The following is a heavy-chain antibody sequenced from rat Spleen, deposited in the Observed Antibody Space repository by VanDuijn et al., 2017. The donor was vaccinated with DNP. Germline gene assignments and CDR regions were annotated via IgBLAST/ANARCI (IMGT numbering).Heavy chain of an antibody. J-gene: IGHJ2*01. CDR3: TRRDFDY. V-gene: IGHV2S12*01. CDR2: ISSGGST. Sequence: QVQLKESGPGLVQPSQTLSLTCTVSGFSLISYGVSWVRQPPGKGLEWIAAISSGGSTYYNSALKSRLSISRDTSKSQVFLKMNSLQTEDTAIYFCTRRDFDYWGQGVMVTVSS. CDR1: GFSLISYG.